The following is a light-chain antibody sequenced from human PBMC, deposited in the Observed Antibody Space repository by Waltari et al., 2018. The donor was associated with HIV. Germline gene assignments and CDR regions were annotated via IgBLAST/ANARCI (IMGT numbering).Light chain of an antibody. CDR2: DDS. J-gene: IGLJ1*01. CDR3: QVWDSSSDHLYV. CDR1: NIGSKS. V-gene: IGLV3-21*04. Sequence: SFLLTQPPSVSVAPGMTARIPCGGSNIGSKSVHWYQQKPGQAPVLVIYDDSDRPSGIPERLSGSKSGNTATLTISRVEAGDEADFYCQVWDSSSDHLYVFGTGTKVTVL.